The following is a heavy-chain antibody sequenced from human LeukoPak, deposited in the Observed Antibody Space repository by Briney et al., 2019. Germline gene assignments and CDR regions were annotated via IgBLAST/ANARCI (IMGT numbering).Heavy chain of an antibody. V-gene: IGHV3-7*03. CDR2: IKQDGSEK. Sequence: PGGSLRLSCAASGFSFSNYWMNWVRQAPGKGLEWVANIKQDGSEKYYVDSVKGRFTISRDNAKNSLYLQMNSLRAEDTAVYYCASGGCSFGYWGQGTLVTVSS. D-gene: IGHD3-16*01. CDR1: GFSFSNYW. J-gene: IGHJ4*02. CDR3: ASGGCSFGY.